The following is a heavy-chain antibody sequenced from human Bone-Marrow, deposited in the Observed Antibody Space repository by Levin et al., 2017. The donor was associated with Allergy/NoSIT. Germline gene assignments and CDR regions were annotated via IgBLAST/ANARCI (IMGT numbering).Heavy chain of an antibody. CDR2: ISTFGSTL. J-gene: IGHJ4*02. CDR1: GFTFGDYY. V-gene: IGHV3-11*01. Sequence: GGSLRLSCVASGFTFGDYYMSWIRQTPGKGLEWLAYISTFGSTLYYADSVKDRFTISRDNTQNAVYLQMNSLRAEDSALFYGARMSRSGYDLDYWGQGTLVSVSS. D-gene: IGHD5-12*01. CDR3: ARMSRSGYDLDY.